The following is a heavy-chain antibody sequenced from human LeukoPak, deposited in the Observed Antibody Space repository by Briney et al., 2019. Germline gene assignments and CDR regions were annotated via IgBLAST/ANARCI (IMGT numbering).Heavy chain of an antibody. Sequence: GGSLRPSCAASGFTFSSYSMNWVRQVPGKGLEWVSYISSSSSTIYYADSVKGRFTISRDNAKNSLYLQMNSLRAEDTAVYYCARQAIVVVVAAIPYNWFDPWGQGTLVTVSS. CDR3: ARQAIVVVVAAIPYNWFDP. CDR2: ISSSSSTI. V-gene: IGHV3-48*04. D-gene: IGHD2-15*01. CDR1: GFTFSSYS. J-gene: IGHJ5*02.